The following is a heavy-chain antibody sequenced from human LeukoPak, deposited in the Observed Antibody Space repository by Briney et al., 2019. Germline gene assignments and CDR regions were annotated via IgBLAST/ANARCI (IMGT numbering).Heavy chain of an antibody. Sequence: HPGRSLRLSCAASGFTFSSYGMHWVRQAPGKGLEWVAVISYDGSNKYYADSVKGRFTISRDNSKNTLYLQMNSLRAEDTAVYYCAKEGGPAWGSYRKGKSNFYYYYMDVWGKGTTVTVSS. D-gene: IGHD3-16*02. CDR3: AKEGGPAWGSYRKGKSNFYYYYMDV. CDR2: ISYDGSNK. J-gene: IGHJ6*03. CDR1: GFTFSSYG. V-gene: IGHV3-30*18.